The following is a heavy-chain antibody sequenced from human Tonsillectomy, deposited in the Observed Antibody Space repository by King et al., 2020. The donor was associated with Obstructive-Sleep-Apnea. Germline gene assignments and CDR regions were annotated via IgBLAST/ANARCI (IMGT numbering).Heavy chain of an antibody. Sequence: LQLQESGPGLVKPSETLSLTCTVSGGSISSYYWSWIRQPPGKGLEWIGYIYYRGSTNYNPSLKSRVTISVDTSKNQFSLKLSSVTAADTAVYYCARVKFEDSSGYYYFDYWGQGTLVTVSS. J-gene: IGHJ4*02. V-gene: IGHV4-59*01. CDR3: ARVKFEDSSGYYYFDY. CDR2: IYYRGST. D-gene: IGHD3-22*01. CDR1: GGSISSYY.